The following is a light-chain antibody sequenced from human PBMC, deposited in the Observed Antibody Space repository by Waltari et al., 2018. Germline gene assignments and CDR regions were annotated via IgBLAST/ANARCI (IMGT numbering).Light chain of an antibody. V-gene: IGKV3D-11*01. Sequence: CRASQGVGRSLAWYQRKPGQAPRLLIYDTSNRATGIPERFSGSGSGTDFSLTISRLEPEDFAVYYCQMYVRLPVTFGQGTKVEIK. CDR3: QMYVRLPVT. CDR2: DTS. J-gene: IGKJ1*01. CDR1: QGVGRS.